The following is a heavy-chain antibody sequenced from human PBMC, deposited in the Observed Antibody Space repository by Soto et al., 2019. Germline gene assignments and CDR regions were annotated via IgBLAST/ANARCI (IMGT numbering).Heavy chain of an antibody. V-gene: IGHV4-31*03. CDR2: IYDSELT. Sequence: LDPTCTVSVGCISTSWSYWTGIHQRPGKGLEWIGYIYDSELTDYNPSLKSRVAISLDTSRNQFSLQLTSVTVADTAVYYCATAGDYDDQSFDRWGQATLVTVSS. CDR3: ATAGDYDDQSFDR. D-gene: IGHD4-17*01. CDR1: VGCISTSWSY. J-gene: IGHJ4*02.